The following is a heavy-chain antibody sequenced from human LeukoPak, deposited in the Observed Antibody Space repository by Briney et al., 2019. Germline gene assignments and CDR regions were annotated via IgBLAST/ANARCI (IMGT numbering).Heavy chain of an antibody. CDR2: IWYDGTKK. J-gene: IGHJ4*02. CDR3: ARVLVYFDWPDY. V-gene: IGHV3-33*01. CDR1: GFTFSSYG. D-gene: IGHD3-9*01. Sequence: GGSLRLSCAASGFTFSSYGMHWVRQAPGKGLEWVAFIWYDGTKKYYADSVKGRFTISRDNAKNSLYLQMNSLRAEDTAVYYCARVLVYFDWPDYWGQGTLVTVSS.